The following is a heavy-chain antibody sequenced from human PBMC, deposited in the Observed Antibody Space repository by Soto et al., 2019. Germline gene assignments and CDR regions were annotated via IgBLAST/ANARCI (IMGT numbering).Heavy chain of an antibody. CDR3: TKNSAYALDY. V-gene: IGHV4-61*01. CDR2: LHHGGYT. J-gene: IGHJ4*02. D-gene: IGHD5-12*01. Sequence: TSETLSLTCTVSGGSVSSASYWWSWVRQSPGGGLEWIGELHHGGYTNYNPSLESRVTFSVDVSKNQFFLKLSSVTAADTAVYYCTKNSAYALDYWGQGTLVTVSS. CDR1: GGSVSSASYW.